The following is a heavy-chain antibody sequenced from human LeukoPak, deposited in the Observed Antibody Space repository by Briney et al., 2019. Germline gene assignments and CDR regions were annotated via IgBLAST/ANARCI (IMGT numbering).Heavy chain of an antibody. Sequence: PGGSLRLSCAASGFTFSNYEMNWVRQAPGKGLEWVSYITSSGNTIYYANSVKGRFTISRDNAKNSLYLQMNSLRAEDTAVYYCARGSPGYWSQGTLVTVSS. V-gene: IGHV3-48*03. CDR1: GFTFSNYE. CDR2: ITSSGNTI. J-gene: IGHJ4*02. CDR3: ARGSPGY.